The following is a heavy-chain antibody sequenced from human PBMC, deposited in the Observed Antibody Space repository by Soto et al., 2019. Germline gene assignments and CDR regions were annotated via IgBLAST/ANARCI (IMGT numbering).Heavy chain of an antibody. CDR1: GYTFTSYD. J-gene: IGHJ4*02. V-gene: IGHV1-8*01. CDR2: MNPNSGNT. Sequence: ASVKGSCKASGYTFTSYDINWVRQATGQGLEWMGWMNPNSGNTGYAQKFQGRVTMTRNTSISTAYMELSSLRSEDTAVYYCASLGGGYDYGGADYWGQGTLVTVSS. D-gene: IGHD5-12*01. CDR3: ASLGGGYDYGGADY.